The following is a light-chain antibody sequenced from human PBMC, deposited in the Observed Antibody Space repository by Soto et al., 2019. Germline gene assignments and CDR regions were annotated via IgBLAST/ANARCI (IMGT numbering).Light chain of an antibody. V-gene: IGLV2-14*01. CDR3: SSYASDSSLV. Sequence: QSALTQPASVSGSPGQSITISCTGASSDIGGSNYVSWFQQHPGKAPKLMIYEVINRPSGVSNRFSGSKSGNTASLTISGLQTEDEADYYCSSYASDSSLVFGTGTKATVL. CDR1: SSDIGGSNY. CDR2: EVI. J-gene: IGLJ1*01.